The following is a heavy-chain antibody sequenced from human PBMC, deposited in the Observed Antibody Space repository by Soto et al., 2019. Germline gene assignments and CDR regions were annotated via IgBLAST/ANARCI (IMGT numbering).Heavy chain of an antibody. CDR1: GFTFSNYA. CDR3: ANRYYYDPGIYYDY. CDR2: ISGSGGST. Sequence: GGSLRLSCAASGFTFSNYAMSWLRQAPGKGLDWVSAISGSGGSTYYADSVKGRFTISRDNSKNTLYLQMNSLRAEDTAVYYCANRYYYDPGIYYDYWGQGTLVPVSS. J-gene: IGHJ4*02. D-gene: IGHD3-10*01. V-gene: IGHV3-23*01.